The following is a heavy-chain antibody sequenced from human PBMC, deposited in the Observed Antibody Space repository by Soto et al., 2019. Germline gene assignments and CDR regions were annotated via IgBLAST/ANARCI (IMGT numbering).Heavy chain of an antibody. CDR1: GFTFVNYD. J-gene: IGHJ4*02. D-gene: IGHD6-19*01. Sequence: EVQLLESGGGLVQPGGPLSLLCYASGFTFVNYDMNCVRQAPGKGLEWVATLSGSGTSTYYADSVKGRFTISRDNSRNTLYLQMNSLRAEDTAVYYCAKGTSNGGWFNPFDYWGQGTLVTVSS. CDR3: AKGTSNGGWFNPFDY. V-gene: IGHV3-23*01. CDR2: LSGSGTST.